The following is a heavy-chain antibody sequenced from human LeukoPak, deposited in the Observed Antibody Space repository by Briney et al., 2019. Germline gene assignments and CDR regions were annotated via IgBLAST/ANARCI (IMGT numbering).Heavy chain of an antibody. D-gene: IGHD3-9*01. J-gene: IGHJ4*02. CDR3: ARGPTRYYRDY. CDR1: GGSISSGDYY. V-gene: IGHV4-30-4*02. Sequence: PSETLSLTCTVSGGSISSGDYYWSWIRQPPGKGLEWIGYVYYSGSTYYNPSLKSRVTISVDTSKNQFSLKLSSVTAADTAVYYCARGPTRYYRDYWGQGTLVTVSS. CDR2: VYYSGST.